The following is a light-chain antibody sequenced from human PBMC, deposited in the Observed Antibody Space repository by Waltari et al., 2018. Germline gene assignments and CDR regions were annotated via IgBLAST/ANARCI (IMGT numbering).Light chain of an antibody. CDR3: QVWNGGNDHDYV. Sequence: SCVVTQSPSVSVAPGTTAKLSCGGDNIRSYSVHWYQQKAGQAPVLVVYDDRDRPSGVPERFSGSNSGNTATLTISRVEAGDEADYYCQVWNGGNDHDYVFGSGT. CDR1: NIRSYS. V-gene: IGLV3-21*03. CDR2: DDR. J-gene: IGLJ1*01.